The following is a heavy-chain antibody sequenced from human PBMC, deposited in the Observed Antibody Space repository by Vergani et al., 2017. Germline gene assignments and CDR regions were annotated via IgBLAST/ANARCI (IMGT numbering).Heavy chain of an antibody. J-gene: IGHJ4*02. D-gene: IGHD2-15*01. Sequence: VQLVESGGGLVKRGGSLRLSCAASGFALNRHAMYWVRQAPGKGLEWVAVIWYDGSNKYYADSVKGRFTISRDNSKKMMSLQMNSLRVEDTAVYYCARGGKGIIMVVPSTHLWGQGTQVSVS. CDR3: ARGGKGIIMVVPSTHL. CDR1: GFALNRHA. CDR2: IWYDGSNK. V-gene: IGHV3-33*08.